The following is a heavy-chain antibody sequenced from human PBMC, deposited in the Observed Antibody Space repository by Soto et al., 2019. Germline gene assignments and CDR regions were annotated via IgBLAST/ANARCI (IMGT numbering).Heavy chain of an antibody. CDR1: GGTFSNYT. CDR2: ILPVLHIA. Sequence: ASVKVSCKASGGTFSNYTISWVRQAPGQGLEWMGRILPVLHIANYAQRFQGRVTITADNSTSTAYMELSSLRSEDTAVYYCASRYGDPRDYYMDVWGKGTTVTVSS. CDR3: ASRYGDPRDYYMDV. D-gene: IGHD4-17*01. V-gene: IGHV1-69*02. J-gene: IGHJ6*03.